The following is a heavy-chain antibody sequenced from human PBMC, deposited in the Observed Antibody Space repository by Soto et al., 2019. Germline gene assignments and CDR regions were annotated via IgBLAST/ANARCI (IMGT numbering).Heavy chain of an antibody. CDR2: INPNGGST. CDR3: DLPKNTLGWYNF. D-gene: IGHD6-19*01. CDR1: GYTFTNYH. Sequence: QVQVVQSGAEVKKPGASVKVSCKTSGYTFTNYHVHWVRQAHGQGLEWMGAINPNGGSTTYAQHLQGRVTMTSDSSTSTVYMEMGSLRSDDAAVYYCDLPKNTLGWYNFWGQGTLVTVS. V-gene: IGHV1-46*01. J-gene: IGHJ4*02.